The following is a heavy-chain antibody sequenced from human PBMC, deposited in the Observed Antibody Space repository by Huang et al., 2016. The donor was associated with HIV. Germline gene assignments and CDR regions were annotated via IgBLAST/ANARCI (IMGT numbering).Heavy chain of an antibody. Sequence: QVQLVQSGAEVKKPGASVKVSCKSSGYTFISYVISWVRQARGQGLEWMGWISANNGNTNYVKKLQGRVTMTTDTSTSTAYMELRSLRSDDTAVYYCARAKGRQWELLPFDYWGQGTLVTVSS. CDR2: ISANNGNT. CDR3: ARAKGRQWELLPFDY. V-gene: IGHV1-18*01. CDR1: GYTFISYV. J-gene: IGHJ4*02. D-gene: IGHD1-26*01.